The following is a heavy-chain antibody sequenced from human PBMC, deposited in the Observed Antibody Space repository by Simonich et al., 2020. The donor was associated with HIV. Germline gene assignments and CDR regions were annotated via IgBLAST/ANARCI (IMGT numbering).Heavy chain of an antibody. D-gene: IGHD6-13*01. CDR3: ARLTAGGLGEYFQH. V-gene: IGHV4-34*01. CDR1: GGSFSGYY. J-gene: IGHJ1*01. Sequence: QVQLQQWGAGLLKPSETLSLTCAVYGGSFSGYYWSWIRQPPGKGLEWIGEINHSGSTNYNPSLKSRVTISVDPSKNQFSLKLSSVTAADTAVYYCARLTAGGLGEYFQHWGQGTLVTVSS. CDR2: INHSGST.